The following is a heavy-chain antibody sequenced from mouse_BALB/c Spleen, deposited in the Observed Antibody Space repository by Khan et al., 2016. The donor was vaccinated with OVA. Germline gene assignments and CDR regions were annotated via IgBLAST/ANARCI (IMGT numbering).Heavy chain of an antibody. J-gene: IGHJ3*01. CDR1: GFSLTNYG. V-gene: IGHV2-3*01. CDR2: IWGDGST. CDR3: VVYFYGRAGFDY. Sequence: VQLQESGPGLVAPSQSLSITCTVSGFSLTNYGVGWVRQPPGKGLEWLGFIWGDGSTNYHSALISSLSISKANSKSQVFLKLNSLQTDDTATYYCVVYFYGRAGFDYWGQGTMVTVSA. D-gene: IGHD1-1*01.